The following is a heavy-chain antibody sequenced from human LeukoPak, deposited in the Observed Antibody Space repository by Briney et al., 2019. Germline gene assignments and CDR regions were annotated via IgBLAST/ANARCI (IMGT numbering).Heavy chain of an antibody. J-gene: IGHJ4*02. CDR1: GFTVSSNY. Sequence: PGGSLRLSCAASGFTVSSNYMSWVRQAPGKGLEGVSVIYSGGSTYYADSVKGRFTISRDNAKNTLYLQMNSLRAEDTAVYYCARDPHYYDSSGYYSRASDYWGQGTLVTVSS. CDR2: IYSGGST. CDR3: ARDPHYYDSSGYYSRASDY. V-gene: IGHV3-66*01. D-gene: IGHD3-22*01.